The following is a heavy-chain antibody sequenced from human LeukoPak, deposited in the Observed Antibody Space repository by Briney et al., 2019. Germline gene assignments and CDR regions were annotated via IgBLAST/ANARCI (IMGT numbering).Heavy chain of an antibody. CDR2: IYYSGNT. CDR1: GGSISSYY. J-gene: IGHJ4*02. V-gene: IGHV4-59*12. Sequence: SETLSLTCTVSGGSISSYYWSWIRQPQKKGLEFIGYIYYSGNTNYNPSLKSRVTISVDTSKNQFSLKLSSVTAADTAVYYCARIDTSGYNGYSFDYWGQGTLVTVSS. D-gene: IGHD3-22*01. CDR3: ARIDTSGYNGYSFDY.